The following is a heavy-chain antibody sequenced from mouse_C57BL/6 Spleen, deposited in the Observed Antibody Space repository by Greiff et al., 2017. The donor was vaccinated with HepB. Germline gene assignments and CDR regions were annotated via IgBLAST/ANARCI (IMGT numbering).Heavy chain of an antibody. J-gene: IGHJ2*01. CDR1: GYTFTSYW. V-gene: IGHV1-52*01. CDR3: ARKEFYYGNYDY. Sequence: QVQLQQSGAELVRPGSSVKLSCKASGYTFTSYWMHWVKQRPIQGLEWIGNIDPSDSETHYNQKFKDKATLTVDKSSSTAYMQLSSLTSEDSAVYYCARKEFYYGNYDYWGQGTTLTVSS. CDR2: IDPSDSET. D-gene: IGHD2-1*01.